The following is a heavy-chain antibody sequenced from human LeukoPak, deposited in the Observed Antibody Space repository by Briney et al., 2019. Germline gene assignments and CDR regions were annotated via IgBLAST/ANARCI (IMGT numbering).Heavy chain of an antibody. D-gene: IGHD6-19*01. CDR1: GDSVSSNSAA. J-gene: IGHJ4*02. V-gene: IGHV6-1*01. Sequence: SQTLSLTCAISGDSVSSNSAAWNWIRQSPSRGLEWLGRTYYRSKWYNDYAVSMRSRVSINPDTSKNQFFLQLNSVAPEDTAVYYCARGYSSGIDYWGQGTLVTVSS. CDR2: TYYRSKWYN. CDR3: ARGYSSGIDY.